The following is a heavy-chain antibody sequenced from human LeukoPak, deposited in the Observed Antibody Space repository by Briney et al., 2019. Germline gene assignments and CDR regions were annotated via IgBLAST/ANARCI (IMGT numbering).Heavy chain of an antibody. CDR1: GYTFTGYY. CDR2: INPNSGGT. Sequence: ASVKVSCKASGYTFTGYYMHWVRQAPGQGLEWMGWINPNSGGTNYAQKFQGRVTMTRDTSISTAYMELSRLRSDDTAVYYCAKGTMDGGQYYYDSSGGQGTLVTVSS. D-gene: IGHD3-22*01. J-gene: IGHJ4*02. V-gene: IGHV1-2*02. CDR3: AKGTMDGGQYYYDSS.